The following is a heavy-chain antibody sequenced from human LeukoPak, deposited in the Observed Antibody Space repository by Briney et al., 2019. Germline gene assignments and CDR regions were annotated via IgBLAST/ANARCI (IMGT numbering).Heavy chain of an antibody. J-gene: IGHJ5*02. CDR1: GFTFSSYW. CDR2: IKQDGSEK. V-gene: IGHV3-7*03. D-gene: IGHD3-10*02. CDR3: AKAHVRGVVASPVFDP. Sequence: GGSLRLSCAASGFTFSSYWMSWVRQAPGKGLEWVANIKQDGSEKYYVDSVKGRFTTSRDNAKNSLYLQMNRLRAEDMALYYCAKAHVRGVVASPVFDPWGQGTLVTVSS.